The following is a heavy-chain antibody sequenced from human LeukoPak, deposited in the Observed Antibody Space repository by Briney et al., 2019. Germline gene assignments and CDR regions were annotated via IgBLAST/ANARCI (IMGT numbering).Heavy chain of an antibody. V-gene: IGHV1-18*04. CDR3: ARSWETQLGFDY. Sequence: GASAKVSCKASGYTFTSYGISWVRQAPGQGLEWMGWISAYNGNTNYAQRVQGRVTMTTDTSTSTAYMELRSLRSDDTAVYYCARSWETQLGFDYWGQGTLVTVSS. J-gene: IGHJ4*02. D-gene: IGHD2-2*01. CDR1: GYTFTSYG. CDR2: ISAYNGNT.